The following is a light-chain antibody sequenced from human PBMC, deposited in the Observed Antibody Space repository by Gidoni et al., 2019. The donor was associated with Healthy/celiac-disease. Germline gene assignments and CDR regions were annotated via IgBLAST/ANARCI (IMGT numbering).Light chain of an antibody. J-gene: IGLJ2*01. Sequence: QSALTQPASVSGSPGQSITISCTGTSSDVGGYNYVSWYQQHPGKAPKLMSYEVSNRPSGVSNRFSGSKSGNTASLTISGLQAEDEADYYCSSYTSSSTVVFGGGTTLTVL. CDR2: EVS. CDR3: SSYTSSSTVV. V-gene: IGLV2-14*01. CDR1: SSDVGGYNY.